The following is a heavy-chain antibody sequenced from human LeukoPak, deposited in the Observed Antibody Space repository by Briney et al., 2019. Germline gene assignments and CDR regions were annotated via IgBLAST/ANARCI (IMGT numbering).Heavy chain of an antibody. CDR2: INPNSGGT. CDR3: ARGPHWDPHFDY. CDR1: GYTFTSYD. Sequence: AASVKVSCKASGYTFTSYDINWVRQAPGQGLEWMGRINPNSGGTNYAQKFQGRVTMTRDTSISTAYMELSRLRSDDTAVYYCARGPHWDPHFDYWGQGTLVTVSS. J-gene: IGHJ4*02. D-gene: IGHD7-27*01. V-gene: IGHV1-2*02.